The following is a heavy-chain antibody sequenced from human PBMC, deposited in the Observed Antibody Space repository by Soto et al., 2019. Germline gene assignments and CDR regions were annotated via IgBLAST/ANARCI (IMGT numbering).Heavy chain of an antibody. CDR1: GYTLTELS. CDR3: ARLAADTAMVLYYYGMDV. D-gene: IGHD5-18*01. J-gene: IGHJ6*02. Sequence: GASVKVSCKVSGYTLTELSMHWVRQAPGKGLEWMGGFDPEDGETIYAQKFQGRVTMTEDTSTDTAYLQWSSLKASDTAMYYCARLAADTAMVLYYYGMDVWGQGTTVTVSS. CDR2: FDPEDGET. V-gene: IGHV1-24*01.